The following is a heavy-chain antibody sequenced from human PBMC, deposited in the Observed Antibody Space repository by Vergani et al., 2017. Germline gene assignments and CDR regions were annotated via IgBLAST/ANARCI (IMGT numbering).Heavy chain of an antibody. J-gene: IGHJ4*02. D-gene: IGHD3-16*02. CDR2: INPSGGST. V-gene: IGHV1-46*01. CDR1: GYTFTSYY. Sequence: QVQLVQSGAEVKKPGASVKVSCKASGYTFTSYYMHWVRQAPGQGLEWMGIINPSGGSTSYAQKFQGRVTMTRDTSTSTVYMELSSLRSEDTAVYYCAREGFYDYVWXSYRLRGGYYFDYWGQGTLVTVSS. CDR3: AREGFYDYVWXSYRLRGGYYFDY.